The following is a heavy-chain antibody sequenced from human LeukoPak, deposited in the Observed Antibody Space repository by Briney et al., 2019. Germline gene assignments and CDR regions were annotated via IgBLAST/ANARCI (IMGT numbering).Heavy chain of an antibody. Sequence: APVKVSCKASGDTFTSYYMHWVRQAPGQGLQWMGIINPSGGSTSYAQKFQGRVTMTRDMSTSTVYMELSSLRSEDTAVYYCARGRHYYDSSDYYYEGDAFDIWGQGTMVTVSS. CDR2: INPSGGST. CDR3: ARGRHYYDSSDYYYEGDAFDI. D-gene: IGHD3-22*01. CDR1: GDTFTSYY. J-gene: IGHJ3*02. V-gene: IGHV1-46*01.